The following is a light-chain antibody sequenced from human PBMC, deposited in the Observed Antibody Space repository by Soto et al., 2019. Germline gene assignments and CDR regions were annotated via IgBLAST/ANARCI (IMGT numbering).Light chain of an antibody. V-gene: IGLV1-44*01. CDR2: SNN. J-gene: IGLJ2*01. CDR3: AAWDDSLNGLV. CDR1: SSNIGSNT. Sequence: SVLTQPPSASGTPGQRVTISCSGSSSNIGSNTVNWYQQLPGTAPKLLIYSNNQRPSGVPDRFSCSKSGTSASLAISGLQSEDEADYYCAAWDDSLNGLVFGGGTKLTVL.